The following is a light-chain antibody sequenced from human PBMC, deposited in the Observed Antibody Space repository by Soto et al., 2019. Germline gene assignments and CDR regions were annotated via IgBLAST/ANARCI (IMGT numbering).Light chain of an antibody. J-gene: IGLJ2*01. CDR3: AAWDVRLVV. CDR1: SSNIGTNT. V-gene: IGLV1-44*01. CDR2: SDN. Sequence: QSVLTQPPSASGTPGQRVTISCSGSSSNIGTNTVIWYQQLPGAAPKLLIYSDNQRPSGVPDRFSVSKSGTSASLAISGLQSEDEADYYCAAWDVRLVVFGGGTKLTVL.